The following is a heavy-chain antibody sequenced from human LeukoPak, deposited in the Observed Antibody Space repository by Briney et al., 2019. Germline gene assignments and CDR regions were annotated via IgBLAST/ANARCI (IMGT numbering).Heavy chain of an antibody. CDR1: GFTFSSYA. CDR2: ISGSGGST. V-gene: IGHV3-23*01. Sequence: PGGCLRLSCAASGFTFSSYAMSWVRQAPGKGLEWVSAISGSGGSTYYADSVKGRFTISRDNSKNTLYLQMNSLRAEDTAVYYCAGTPVKPHGHFDYWGQGTLVTVSS. CDR3: AGTPVKPHGHFDY. D-gene: IGHD1-14*01. J-gene: IGHJ4*02.